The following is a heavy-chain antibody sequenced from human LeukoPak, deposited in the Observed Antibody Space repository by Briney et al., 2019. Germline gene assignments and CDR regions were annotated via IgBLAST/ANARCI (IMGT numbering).Heavy chain of an antibody. CDR2: IDSSGST. V-gene: IGHV4-61*02. J-gene: IGHJ5*02. D-gene: IGHD1-26*01. CDR3: ARHSGGTYYVNFDP. Sequence: SETLPLTCTVSGGSISSGSDYWSWIRQPAGKGLEWIGRIDSSGSTSYNPSPKSRLTISVDTSKNQFSLKLSSVTAADTAVYYCARHSGGTYYVNFDPWGQGTLVTVSS. CDR1: GGSISSGSDY.